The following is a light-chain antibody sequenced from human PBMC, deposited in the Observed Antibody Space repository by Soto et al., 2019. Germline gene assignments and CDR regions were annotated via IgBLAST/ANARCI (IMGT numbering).Light chain of an antibody. CDR1: SSSIGSNS. Sequence: QSVLTQPPSASGTPGQRVTISCSGSSSSIGSNSVNWYQQLPRTAPKVLIYTNNQRPSGVPDRFSGSKSGTSASLAISGLQSEYEDDYYCAAWDGSLNVYVFGTGTKLTVL. CDR2: TNN. V-gene: IGLV1-44*01. CDR3: AAWDGSLNVYV. J-gene: IGLJ1*01.